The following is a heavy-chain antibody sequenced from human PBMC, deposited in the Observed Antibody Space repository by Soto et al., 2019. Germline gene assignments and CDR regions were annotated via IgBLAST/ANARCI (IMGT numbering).Heavy chain of an antibody. CDR1: GFTFSSYG. J-gene: IGHJ5*01. CDR2: IWFDGSKE. D-gene: IGHD2-2*01. Sequence: QVELVESGGGVVQPGGSLRLACAASGFTFSSYGMHWVRQAPGKGLEWVAVIWFDGSKEFYAASVEGRFTISRDNSKNMVYREMNSPRDVDTAVYYCARAVPAAKGWFDSWGQGTLVTVSS. V-gene: IGHV3-33*01. CDR3: ARAVPAAKGWFDS.